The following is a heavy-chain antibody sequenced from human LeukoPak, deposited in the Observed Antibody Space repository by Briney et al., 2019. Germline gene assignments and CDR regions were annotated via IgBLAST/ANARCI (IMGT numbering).Heavy chain of an antibody. J-gene: IGHJ6*04. V-gene: IGHV4-34*01. CDR1: GGSFSGYY. CDR3: AGSPQWLQLATDV. Sequence: PSETLSLTCAVYGGSFSGYYWSWIRQPPGKGLEWIGEINHSGSTNYNPSLKSRVTISVDTSKNQFSLKLSSVTAADTAVYYCAGSPQWLQLATDVWGKGTTVTVSS. D-gene: IGHD5-24*01. CDR2: INHSGST.